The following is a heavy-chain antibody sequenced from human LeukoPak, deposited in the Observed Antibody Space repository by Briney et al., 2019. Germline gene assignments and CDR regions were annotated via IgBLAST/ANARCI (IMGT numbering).Heavy chain of an antibody. J-gene: IGHJ4*02. D-gene: IGHD6-13*01. CDR1: GGTFSSYA. CDR3: ARDRAYSSSWYGDFDY. V-gene: IGHV1-69*13. Sequence: SVKVSCKASGGTFSSYAISWVRQAPGQGLEWIGGIIPIFGTANYAQKFQGRVTITADESTSTAYMELSSPRSEDTAVYFCARDRAYSSSWYGDFDYWGQGTLVTVSS. CDR2: IIPIFGTA.